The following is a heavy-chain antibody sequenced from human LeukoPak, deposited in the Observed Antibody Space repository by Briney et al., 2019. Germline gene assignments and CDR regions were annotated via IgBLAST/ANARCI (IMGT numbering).Heavy chain of an antibody. J-gene: IGHJ4*02. Sequence: ASETLSLTCTVSGGAISSGSYCWSWIRQPAGKGLEWIGRIYTSGSTNYNPSLKSRVTISVDTSKNQFSLKLSSVTAADTAVYYCASTITSGFTIFGTFDYWGQGTLVTASS. D-gene: IGHD3-3*01. V-gene: IGHV4-61*02. CDR3: ASTITSGFTIFGTFDY. CDR1: GGAISSGSYC. CDR2: IYTSGST.